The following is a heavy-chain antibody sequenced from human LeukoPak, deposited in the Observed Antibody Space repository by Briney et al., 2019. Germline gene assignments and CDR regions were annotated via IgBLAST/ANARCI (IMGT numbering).Heavy chain of an antibody. J-gene: IGHJ4*02. CDR3: ARRGPRTDSFPALFDY. CDR2: IYFSGGT. CDR1: GDSIINSFY. D-gene: IGHD2-15*01. V-gene: IGHV4-39*01. Sequence: SETLSLTCTVSGDSIINSFYWGWIRQPPGKGLEWLESIYFSGGTYYNPPLNSRVTMSIDRSKNQFSLILTSVSVADTALYYCARRGPRTDSFPALFDYWGQGVLVTVSS.